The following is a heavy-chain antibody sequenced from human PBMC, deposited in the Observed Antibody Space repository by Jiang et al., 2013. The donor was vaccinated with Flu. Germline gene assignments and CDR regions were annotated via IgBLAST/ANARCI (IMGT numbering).Heavy chain of an antibody. J-gene: IGHJ6*02. CDR3: ARRSPPNYYYYYGMDV. CDR2: IDPSDSYT. V-gene: IGHV5-10-1*01. Sequence: SWVRQMPGKGLEWMGRIDPSDSYTNYSPSFQGHVTISADKSISTAYLQWSSLKASDTAMYYCARRSPPNYYYYYGMDVWGQGTTVTVSS.